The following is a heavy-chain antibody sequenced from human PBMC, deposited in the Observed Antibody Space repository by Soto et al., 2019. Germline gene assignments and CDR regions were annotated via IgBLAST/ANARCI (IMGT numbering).Heavy chain of an antibody. Sequence: DVQLLESGGELVQPGGSLRLACAASGFTFSSYAMSWVRQAPGKGLEWVSGLSGSGGSTNYADSVKGRFTISRDNSKNTLYLQMSSLRDDDTAIYYCAKDLRVWGFFDSWGQGTLVTVSS. CDR2: LSGSGGST. D-gene: IGHD7-27*01. V-gene: IGHV3-23*01. J-gene: IGHJ4*02. CDR3: AKDLRVWGFFDS. CDR1: GFTFSSYA.